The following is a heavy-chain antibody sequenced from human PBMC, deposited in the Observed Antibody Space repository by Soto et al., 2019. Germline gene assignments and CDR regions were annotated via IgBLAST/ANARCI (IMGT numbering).Heavy chain of an antibody. CDR1: GGSFSGYY. V-gene: IGHV4-34*01. Sequence: QVQLQQWGAGLLKPSETLSLTCAVYGGSFSGYYWSWIRQPPGKGLEWIGEINHSGSTNYNPSLKSRVTISVDTSKYQFSLKLSSVTAADTAVYYCARASRYCSGGSCYSDWFDPWGQGTLVTVSS. CDR3: ARASRYCSGGSCYSDWFDP. D-gene: IGHD2-15*01. J-gene: IGHJ5*02. CDR2: INHSGST.